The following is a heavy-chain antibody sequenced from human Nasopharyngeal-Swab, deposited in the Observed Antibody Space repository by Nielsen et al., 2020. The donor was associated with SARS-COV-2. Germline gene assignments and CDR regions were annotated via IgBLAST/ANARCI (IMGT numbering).Heavy chain of an antibody. J-gene: IGHJ6*02. D-gene: IGHD6-19*01. Sequence: GESLKISCAASGFTFSSYGMHWVRQAPGKGLEWVAVISYDGSNKYYADSVKGRFTTSRDNSKNTLYLQMNSLRAEDTAVYYCAKFIAVAWYYYYGMDVWGQGTTVTVSS. CDR2: ISYDGSNK. CDR3: AKFIAVAWYYYYGMDV. CDR1: GFTFSSYG. V-gene: IGHV3-30*18.